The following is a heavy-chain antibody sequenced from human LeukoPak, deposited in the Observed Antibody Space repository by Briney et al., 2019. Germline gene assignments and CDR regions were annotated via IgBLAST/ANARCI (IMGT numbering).Heavy chain of an antibody. Sequence: SETLSLTCTVSGDSISSGEYYSSWIRQPAGTGLEWIGRIYSSGSTNYNPSLKSRVTISVDTSKNQFSLKLSSVTAADTAVYFCARGPYSYDSSGAFDIWGQGTMVTVSS. CDR1: GDSISSGEYY. CDR3: ARGPYSYDSSGAFDI. V-gene: IGHV4-61*02. CDR2: IYSSGST. D-gene: IGHD3-22*01. J-gene: IGHJ3*02.